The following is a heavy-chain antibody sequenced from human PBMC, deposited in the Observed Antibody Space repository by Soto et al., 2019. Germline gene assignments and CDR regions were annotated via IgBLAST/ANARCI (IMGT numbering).Heavy chain of an antibody. CDR3: AKETIQVGGPNYFDY. V-gene: IGHV3-30*18. Sequence: VQLVESGGGVVQPGRSLRLLCEASGFPFSRYGMHWVRQAPGMGLEWVAVISWDGLAQYYGDSVRGRFTISRDNSQSTLYLQMNSLRTEDTAIYYCAKETIQVGGPNYFDYWGQGVLLTVSS. CDR2: ISWDGLAQ. J-gene: IGHJ4*02. D-gene: IGHD1-1*01. CDR1: GFPFSRYG.